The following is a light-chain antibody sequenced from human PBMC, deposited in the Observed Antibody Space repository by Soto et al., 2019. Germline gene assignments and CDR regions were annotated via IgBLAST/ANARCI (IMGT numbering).Light chain of an antibody. CDR2: EVS. V-gene: IGLV2-8*01. CDR1: SSDVGGYNY. CDR3: SSYAGSLYV. Sequence: QSALTQPPSASGSPGQSVTISCTGTSSDVGGYNYVSWYQQHPGKAPKLMIYEVSKRPSGVPDRFSGYKSGNTASLTVSGLQAEDEADYYCSSYAGSLYVFGTETKVTV. J-gene: IGLJ1*01.